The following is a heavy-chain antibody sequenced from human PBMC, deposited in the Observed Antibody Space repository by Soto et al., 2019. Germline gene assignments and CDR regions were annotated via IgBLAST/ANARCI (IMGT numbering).Heavy chain of an antibody. CDR3: AKASLFDYYDSSGYDNWFDP. Sequence: PGGSQRLSCAASGFTFSSYAMSWVRQAPGKGLEWVSAISGSGGSTYYADSVKGRFTISRDNSKNTLYLQMNSLRAEDTAVYYCAKASLFDYYDSSGYDNWFDPWGQGTLVTVSS. CDR2: ISGSGGST. J-gene: IGHJ5*02. D-gene: IGHD3-22*01. CDR1: GFTFSSYA. V-gene: IGHV3-23*01.